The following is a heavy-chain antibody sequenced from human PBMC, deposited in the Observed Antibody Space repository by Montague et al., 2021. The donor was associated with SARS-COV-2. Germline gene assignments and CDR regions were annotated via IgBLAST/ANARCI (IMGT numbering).Heavy chain of an antibody. V-gene: IGHV4-59*08. CDR2: ISDSGSP. Sequence: SETLSLTCTVSGGSISSFYWSWFRQPPGKGLEWIGYISDSGSPNYNPSLTSRVTMSVDTSKNQFSLKVNSVTAADTAVYYCARHYSATLPAVYWGQGTLVTVSS. D-gene: IGHD2-15*01. CDR1: GGSISSFY. J-gene: IGHJ4*02. CDR3: ARHYSATLPAVY.